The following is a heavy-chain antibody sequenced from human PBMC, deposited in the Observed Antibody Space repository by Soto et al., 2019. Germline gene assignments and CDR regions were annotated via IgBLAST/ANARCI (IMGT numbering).Heavy chain of an antibody. CDR3: ARTVAGDY. CDR1: GFTFNDYA. J-gene: IGHJ4*02. V-gene: IGHV3-23*01. CDR2: ISGSGGST. Sequence: GGSRRLSCAASGFTFNDYAMYWVRQAPGKGLEWVSAISGSGGSTYYADSVNGRFTISRDNSKNTLYLQLNSVRAEDTAVYYCARTVAGDYWGQGTLVTVSS. D-gene: IGHD2-15*01.